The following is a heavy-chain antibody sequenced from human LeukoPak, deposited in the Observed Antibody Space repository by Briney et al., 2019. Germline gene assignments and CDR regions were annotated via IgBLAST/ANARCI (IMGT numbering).Heavy chain of an antibody. J-gene: IGHJ4*02. CDR2: MNPDSGNT. V-gene: IGHV1-8*01. CDR3: AVHLPGDYLDR. Sequence: GASVKVSCKASGFAFNIYDINWVRQATGQGLEWMGWMNPDSGNTGFAQKFQGRVTMTRNTSITTAYMELSSLRSEDTAVYYCAVHLPGDYLDRWGKGILVTVSS. CDR1: GFAFNIYD.